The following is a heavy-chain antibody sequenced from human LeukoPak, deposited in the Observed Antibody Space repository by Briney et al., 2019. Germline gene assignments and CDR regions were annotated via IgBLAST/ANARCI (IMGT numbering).Heavy chain of an antibody. J-gene: IGHJ3*02. V-gene: IGHV1-2*02. CDR3: ARNLWFGESTDAFNI. CDR2: INPNTGGT. Sequence: GASVKVSCKASGYTFTGYYIHWVRQAPGQGLEWMGWINPNTGGTNYAQKFQGRVTLTRDTSISTAYMELSRLRSDDTAMYYCARNLWFGESTDAFNIWGQGTMVTVSS. D-gene: IGHD3-10*01. CDR1: GYTFTGYY.